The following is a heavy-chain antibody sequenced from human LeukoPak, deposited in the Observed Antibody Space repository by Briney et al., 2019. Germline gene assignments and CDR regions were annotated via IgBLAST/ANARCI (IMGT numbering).Heavy chain of an antibody. J-gene: IGHJ4*02. CDR2: IYHSGST. V-gene: IGHV4-4*02. CDR3: ASRRVLTGEPY. CDR1: VDSISSHAW. Sequence: PSETLSLTCSVSVDSISSHAWWTWVRQPPRKGLEYVGEIYHSGSTIYNPSLSGRVTISVDKSNNQFSLKLTSVTAADTAVYYCASRRVLTGEPYWGQGSLVTVSS. D-gene: IGHD7-27*01.